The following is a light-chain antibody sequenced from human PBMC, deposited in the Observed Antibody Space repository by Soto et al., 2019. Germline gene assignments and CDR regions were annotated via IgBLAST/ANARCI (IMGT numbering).Light chain of an antibody. CDR3: LQDFKYPRT. V-gene: IGKV1-6*01. CDR1: QDIRTE. J-gene: IGKJ1*01. Sequence: AIQMTQSPSSLSASVGDRVTITCRASQDIRTELGWYQQKPGKAPRLLIYGTFSLQSGVPSRFSGRGSGTDFTLTISSLQPDDFATYYCLQDFKYPRTFGQGTKVEVK. CDR2: GTF.